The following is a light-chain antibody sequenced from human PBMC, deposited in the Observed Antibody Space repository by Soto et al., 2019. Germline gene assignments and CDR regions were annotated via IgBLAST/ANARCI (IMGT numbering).Light chain of an antibody. J-gene: IGKJ4*01. CDR2: DAS. CDR1: QDIGSD. V-gene: IGKV3-20*01. Sequence: TQSPSSLSASVGDRVIITCRASQDIGSDLAWYQQKPGQDPRLLIYDASSRATGIPDRFSGGGSGTDFNLTISRLETEDFAVYECQQYGSSTLTFGGGTKVDIK. CDR3: QQYGSSTLT.